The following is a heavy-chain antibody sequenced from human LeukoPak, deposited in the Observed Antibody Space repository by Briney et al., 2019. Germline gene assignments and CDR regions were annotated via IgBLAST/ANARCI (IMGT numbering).Heavy chain of an antibody. V-gene: IGHV3-30*03. J-gene: IGHJ6*03. CDR1: GFTFDDYG. D-gene: IGHD3-16*02. CDR3: ARVGLRLGELSLYRNYYYYMDV. Sequence: GGSLRLSCAASGFTFDDYGMSWVRQAPGKGLEWVAVISYDGSNKYYADSVKGRFTISRDNSKNTLYLQMNSLRAEDTAVYYCARVGLRLGELSLYRNYYYYMDVWGKGTTVTVSS. CDR2: ISYDGSNK.